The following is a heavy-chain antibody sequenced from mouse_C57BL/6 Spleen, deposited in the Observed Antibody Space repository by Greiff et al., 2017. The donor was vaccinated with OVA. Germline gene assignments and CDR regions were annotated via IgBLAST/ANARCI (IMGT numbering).Heavy chain of an antibody. J-gene: IGHJ2*01. V-gene: IGHV1-59*01. CDR1: GYTFTSYW. Sequence: QVQLQQPGAELVRPGTSVKLSCKASGYTFTSYWMHWVKQRPGQGLEWIGVIDPSDSYTNYNQKFKGKATLTVDTSSSTAYMQLSSLTSEDSAVYYCGREHGDFDYWGQGTTLTVSS. CDR2: IDPSDSYT. CDR3: GREHGDFDY.